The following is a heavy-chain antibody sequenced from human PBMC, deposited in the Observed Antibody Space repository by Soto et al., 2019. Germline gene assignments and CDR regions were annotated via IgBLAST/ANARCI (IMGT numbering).Heavy chain of an antibody. CDR2: IIPLFNVT. J-gene: IGHJ3*02. Sequence: QVQLVQSGPEVKKPGSSVKVSCEASGGTFSNFAVNWVRQAPGQGLEWVGGIIPLFNVTKYAQKFEGRVTIFADDSTSTAYIDLSNVRSDATVVYYCAASGRDVLGYDSEDTDVLDIWGQGTMVTVSS. V-gene: IGHV1-69*01. CDR3: AASGRDVLGYDSEDTDVLDI. D-gene: IGHD2-15*01. CDR1: GGTFSNFA.